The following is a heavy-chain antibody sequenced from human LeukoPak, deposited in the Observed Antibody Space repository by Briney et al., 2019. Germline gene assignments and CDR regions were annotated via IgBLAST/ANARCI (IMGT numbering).Heavy chain of an antibody. J-gene: IGHJ4*02. CDR1: GGTFSSYA. CDR2: INPNSGGT. V-gene: IGHV1-2*02. D-gene: IGHD2-2*01. CDR3: AGIVVVPAALDY. Sequence: ASVKVSCKASGGTFSSYAISWVRQAPGQGLEWMGWINPNSGGTNYAQKFQGRVTMTRDTSISTAYMELSRLRSDDTAVYYCAGIVVVPAALDYWGQGTLVTVSS.